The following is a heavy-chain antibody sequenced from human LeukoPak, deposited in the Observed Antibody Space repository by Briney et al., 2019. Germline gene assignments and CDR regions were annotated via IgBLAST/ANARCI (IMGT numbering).Heavy chain of an antibody. D-gene: IGHD3-10*01. V-gene: IGHV1-69*06. Sequence: SVKVSCKASGGTFSSYAISWVRQAPGQGLEWMGGIIPIFGTANYAQKFQGRVTITADKSTSTAYMELSSLRSEDTAVYYCARAKYSITMVRSSWFDPWGQGTLVTVSS. CDR2: IIPIFGTA. J-gene: IGHJ5*02. CDR1: GGTFSSYA. CDR3: ARAKYSITMVRSSWFDP.